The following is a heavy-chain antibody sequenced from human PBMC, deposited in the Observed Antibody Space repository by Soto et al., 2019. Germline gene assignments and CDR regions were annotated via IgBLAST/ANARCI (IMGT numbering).Heavy chain of an antibody. D-gene: IGHD3-10*01. V-gene: IGHV4-4*02. J-gene: IGHJ4*02. CDR1: GGSISSSNW. CDR3: ARDKARYYYGSGSSTLFHY. Sequence: QVQLQESGPGLVKPSGTLSLTCAVSGGSISSSNWWNWVRQPPGKGLEWIGEIYHSGSTNYNPSHKGRVTTSVDKSKNQFSLKLSSVTAADTAVYYCARDKARYYYGSGSSTLFHYWGQGTLVTVSS. CDR2: IYHSGST.